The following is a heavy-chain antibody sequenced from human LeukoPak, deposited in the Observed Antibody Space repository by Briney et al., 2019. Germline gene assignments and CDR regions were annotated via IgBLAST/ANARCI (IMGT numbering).Heavy chain of an antibody. CDR1: GFTFSSYA. V-gene: IGHV3-64D*06. Sequence: PGGSLRLSCSASGFTFSSYAMHWVRQAPGKGLEYVSAISSNGGSTYYADSVKGRFTISRDNSKNTLYLQMSSLRAEDTAVYYCVTGRYCSSTSCYVENWFDPWGQGTLVTVSS. CDR3: VTGRYCSSTSCYVENWFDP. J-gene: IGHJ5*02. CDR2: ISSNGGST. D-gene: IGHD2-2*01.